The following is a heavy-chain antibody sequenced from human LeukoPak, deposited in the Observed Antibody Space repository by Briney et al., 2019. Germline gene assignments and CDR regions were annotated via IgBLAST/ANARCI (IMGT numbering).Heavy chain of an antibody. CDR2: IYYSGST. J-gene: IGHJ6*03. D-gene: IGHD4-17*01. CDR1: GGSISSSSYY. CDR3: ARQVIRSGDYGGYYYYMDV. V-gene: IGHV4-39*01. Sequence: PSETLSLTCTVSGGSISSSSYYWGWIRQPPGKGLEWIGSIYYSGSTYYNPSLKSRVTISVDTSKNQFSLKLSSVTAADTAVYYCARQVIRSGDYGGYYYYMDVWGKGTTVTISS.